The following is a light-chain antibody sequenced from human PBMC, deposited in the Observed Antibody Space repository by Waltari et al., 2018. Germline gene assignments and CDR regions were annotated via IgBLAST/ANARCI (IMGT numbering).Light chain of an antibody. V-gene: IGLV6-57*01. Sequence: NFMLTQPLSVSESPGKTVTISCARSSGSIATNYVPWYQQRPCSSPTAVIYADNQRPSGVPDRFSGSIDSSSNSASLTISGLKTEDEADYYGQSYDNRNHWVFGGGTKLTVL. CDR1: SGSIATNY. CDR2: ADN. CDR3: QSYDNRNHWV. J-gene: IGLJ3*02.